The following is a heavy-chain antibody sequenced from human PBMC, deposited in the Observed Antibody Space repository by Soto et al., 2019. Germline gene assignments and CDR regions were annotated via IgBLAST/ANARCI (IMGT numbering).Heavy chain of an antibody. Sequence: GASVKVSCKASGYTFTGYYMHWVRQAPGQGLEWMGWINPNSGGTNYAQKFQGRVTMTRDTSISTAYMELSRLRSDDTAVYYCARVSSAVAATNAFDTWGQGTMVTVSS. D-gene: IGHD6-19*01. CDR3: ARVSSAVAATNAFDT. CDR2: INPNSGGT. V-gene: IGHV1-2*02. J-gene: IGHJ3*02. CDR1: GYTFTGYY.